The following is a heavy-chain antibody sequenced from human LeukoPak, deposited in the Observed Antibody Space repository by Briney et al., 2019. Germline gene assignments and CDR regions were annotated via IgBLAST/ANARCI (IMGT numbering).Heavy chain of an antibody. D-gene: IGHD3-10*01. V-gene: IGHV3-21*01. CDR1: GFTFSSYS. Sequence: GGSLRLSCAASGFTFSSYSMNWVRQAPGKGLEWVSSISSSSSYIYYADSVEGRFTISRDNSKNTLYLQMNSLRAEDTAVYYCAREQFAYFDYWGQGTLVTVSS. J-gene: IGHJ4*02. CDR3: AREQFAYFDY. CDR2: ISSSSSYI.